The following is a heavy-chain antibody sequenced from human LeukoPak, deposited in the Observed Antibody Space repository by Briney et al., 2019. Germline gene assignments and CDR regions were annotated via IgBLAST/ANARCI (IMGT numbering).Heavy chain of an antibody. V-gene: IGHV3-30*04. J-gene: IGHJ4*02. D-gene: IGHD2-15*01. CDR1: GFTFSYYA. Sequence: GGSLRLSCAASGFTFSYYAIHWVRQAPGKGLEWVAVISYDGSIEYYADSVKGRFTVSRDNSNHTLYLHMNSLRPEDTAVYFCARDQDYFDYCGQGSLVTVSS. CDR3: ARDQDYFDY. CDR2: ISYDGSIE.